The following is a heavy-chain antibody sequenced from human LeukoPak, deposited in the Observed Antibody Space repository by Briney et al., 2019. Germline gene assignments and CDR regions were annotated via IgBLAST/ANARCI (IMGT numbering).Heavy chain of an antibody. J-gene: IGHJ4*02. CDR1: GYIFTSYY. Sequence: ASVTVSFTASGYIFTSYYIHWVRQAPGQGLEWMGIINPSGGSTSYAQKFQGRVTMTRDTSTSTVYMELSSLRSEDTAVYYCARDEGIQLWFGYFDYWGQGTLVTVSS. V-gene: IGHV1-46*01. CDR2: INPSGGST. CDR3: ARDEGIQLWFGYFDY. D-gene: IGHD5-18*01.